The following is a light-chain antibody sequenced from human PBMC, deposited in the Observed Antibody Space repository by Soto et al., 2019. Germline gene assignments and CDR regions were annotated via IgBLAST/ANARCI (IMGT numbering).Light chain of an antibody. J-gene: IGKJ5*01. CDR3: QQYGSSPIT. CDR2: DAS. Sequence: EIVLTHFPGTLSLSPGERATLSCRASQTVSSNYLAWCQQRPGQPPRLLIYDASKRATGVPARFSGSGSGTDFTLTITTLEPEDFAVYYCQQYGSSPITFGQGTRLEIK. CDR1: QTVSSNY. V-gene: IGKV3-20*01.